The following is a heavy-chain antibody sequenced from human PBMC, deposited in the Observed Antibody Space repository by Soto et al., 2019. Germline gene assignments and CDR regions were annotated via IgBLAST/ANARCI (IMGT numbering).Heavy chain of an antibody. CDR3: ARYGTVRREDD. V-gene: IGHV1-8*01. CDR2: MNPNSGNT. D-gene: IGHD1-26*01. J-gene: IGHJ4*02. CDR1: GYTFTSYD. Sequence: QVQLVQSGAEVKKPGASVRVSCKASGYTFTSYDINWVRQATGQGLEWMGWMNPNSGNTGYAQKFQGRVTMSRNTTTRTAYREVGRLRSEETDVYNGARYGTVRREDDWAQRTLATVSS.